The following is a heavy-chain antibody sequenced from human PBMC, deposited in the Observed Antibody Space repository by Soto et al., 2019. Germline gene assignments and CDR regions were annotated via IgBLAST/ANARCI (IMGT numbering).Heavy chain of an antibody. CDR1: GYTFTSYG. V-gene: IGHV1-18*01. J-gene: IGHJ4*02. Sequence: ASVKVSCKASGYTFTSYGISWVRQAPGQGLEWMGWISAYSGNTNYAQKLQGRVTMTTDTSTSTAYMELRSLRSDDTAVYYCARVSYYDSSGPYYVDYWGQGTLVNRLL. D-gene: IGHD3-22*01. CDR2: ISAYSGNT. CDR3: ARVSYYDSSGPYYVDY.